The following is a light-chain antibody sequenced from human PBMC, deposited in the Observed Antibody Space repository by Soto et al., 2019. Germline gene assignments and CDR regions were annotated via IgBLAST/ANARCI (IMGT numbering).Light chain of an antibody. CDR2: GAS. CDR1: QSVGSN. J-gene: IGKJ1*01. V-gene: IGKV3-15*01. CDR3: QQYNNWPWT. Sequence: EIVITQSPATLSVSQGDGATLSCRASQSVGSNLAWYQQKPGQPPRLLIYGASTRATGISARFSGSGSGTEFTLTISSLQSEDFAFYYCQQYNNWPWTFGQGTKVDI.